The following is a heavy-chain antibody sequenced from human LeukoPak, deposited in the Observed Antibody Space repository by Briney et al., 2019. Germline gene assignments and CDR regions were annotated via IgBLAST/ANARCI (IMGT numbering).Heavy chain of an antibody. CDR3: ARGISGSYRYDAFDI. Sequence: SETLSLTCTVSGGSISSYYWSWIRQPAGKGLEWIGRINASGSTNYNPSLKSRVTMSVDTSKNQFSLKLSSVTAADTAVYYCARGISGSYRYDAFDIWGQGTMVTVSS. V-gene: IGHV4-4*07. CDR1: GGSISSYY. CDR2: INASGST. D-gene: IGHD3-16*02. J-gene: IGHJ3*02.